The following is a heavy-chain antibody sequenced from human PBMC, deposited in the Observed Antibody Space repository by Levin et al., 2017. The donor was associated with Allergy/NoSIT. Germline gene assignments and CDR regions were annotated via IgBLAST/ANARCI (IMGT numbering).Heavy chain of an antibody. CDR2: IDWDDDK. CDR1: GFSLSTSGMR. V-gene: IGHV2-70*04. D-gene: IGHD4-23*01. Sequence: SGPTLVKPTQTLTLTCTFSGFSLSTSGMRVSWIRQPPGKALEWLARIDWDDDKFYSTSLKTRLTISKDTSKNQVVLTMTNMDPVDTATYYCARIHSRGNHFDYWGQGTLVTVSS. CDR3: ARIHSRGNHFDY. J-gene: IGHJ4*02.